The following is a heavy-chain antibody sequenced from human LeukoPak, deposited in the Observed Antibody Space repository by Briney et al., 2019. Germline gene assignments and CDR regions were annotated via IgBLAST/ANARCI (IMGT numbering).Heavy chain of an antibody. D-gene: IGHD3-22*01. V-gene: IGHV4-34*01. Sequence: SETLSLTCAVYGGSFSGYYWSWIRQPPGKELEWIGEINHSGNTNYNPSLKSRVTISVDTSKNQFSLKLSSVTAADTAVYYCARDLSRYYYDSSGAHNWFDPWGQGTLVTVSS. CDR3: ARDLSRYYYDSSGAHNWFDP. J-gene: IGHJ5*02. CDR2: INHSGNT. CDR1: GGSFSGYY.